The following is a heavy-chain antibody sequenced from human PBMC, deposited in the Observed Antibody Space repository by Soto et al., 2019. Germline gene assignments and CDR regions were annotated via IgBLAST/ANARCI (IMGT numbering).Heavy chain of an antibody. D-gene: IGHD3-22*01. V-gene: IGHV3-74*01. CDR2: INSDGSSS. Sequence: GALRLSCAASGFTFSSYWMHWVRQAPGKGLVWVSRINSDGSSSIYADSVKGRFTISRDNAKNTLYLQMNSLRAEDTAVYYCARDLQNYYDSSGSSNYWGQGTLVTVSS. CDR1: GFTFSSYW. J-gene: IGHJ4*02. CDR3: ARDLQNYYDSSGSSNY.